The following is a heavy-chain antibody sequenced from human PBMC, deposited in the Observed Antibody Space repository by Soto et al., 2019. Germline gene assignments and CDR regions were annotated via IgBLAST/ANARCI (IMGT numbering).Heavy chain of an antibody. CDR3: AGGAAAGQFDY. CDR1: GYTFTCYY. D-gene: IGHD6-13*01. V-gene: IGHV1-2*04. J-gene: IGHJ4*02. CDR2: INPNSGGT. Sequence: AASVTVSCQASGYTFTCYYMHWVRQAPGQGLEWMGWINPNSGGTNYAQKFQGWVTMTRDTSISTAYMELSRLRSDDTAVYYCAGGAAAGQFDYWGQGTLVTLSS.